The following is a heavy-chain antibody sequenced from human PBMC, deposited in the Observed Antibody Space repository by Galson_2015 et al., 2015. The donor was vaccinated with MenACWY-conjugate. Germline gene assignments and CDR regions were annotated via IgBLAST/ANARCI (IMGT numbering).Heavy chain of an antibody. CDR1: GSNFITYW. D-gene: IGHD1-26*01. J-gene: IGHJ6*02. CDR2: ISPIDSKT. Sequence: QSGADVKKPGESLKISCKASGSNFITYWIGWVRQVPGKGLEWVGLISPIDSKTRYSPAFEGRVTISADNSITTAYLQWNSLQASDTAMYYCARHPPGGRGMDVWGQGTTVTVSS. CDR3: ARHPPGGRGMDV. V-gene: IGHV5-51*01.